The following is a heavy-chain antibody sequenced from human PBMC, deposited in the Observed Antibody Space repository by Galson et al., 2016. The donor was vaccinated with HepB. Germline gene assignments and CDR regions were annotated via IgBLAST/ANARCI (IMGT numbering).Heavy chain of an antibody. V-gene: IGHV1-69*06. J-gene: IGHJ5*02. CDR2: IIPLFGPP. Sequence: SVKVSCKASGGTFSTDTITWVRQAPGQGLEWLGQIIPLFGPPSYAQRFQDRVTITADKSTRTAYMELRRLRSEDTAVYYCARAPGDYGDYGLGAHWLDPWGQGTLVTVS. D-gene: IGHD4-17*01. CDR3: ARAPGDYGDYGLGAHWLDP. CDR1: GGTFSTDT.